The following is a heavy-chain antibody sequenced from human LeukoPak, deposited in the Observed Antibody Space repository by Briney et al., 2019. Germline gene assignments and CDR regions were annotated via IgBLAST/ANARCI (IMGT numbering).Heavy chain of an antibody. CDR1: GGSVSSGSYY. D-gene: IGHD3-22*01. V-gene: IGHV4-61*01. CDR3: ASDSSGYSFDY. Sequence: SETLSLTCTVSGGSVSSGSYYWSWIRQPPGKGLECIGYIYYSGSTNYNPSLKSRVTISVDTSKNQFSLKLSSVTAADTAVYYCASDSSGYSFDYWGQGTLVTVSS. J-gene: IGHJ4*02. CDR2: IYYSGST.